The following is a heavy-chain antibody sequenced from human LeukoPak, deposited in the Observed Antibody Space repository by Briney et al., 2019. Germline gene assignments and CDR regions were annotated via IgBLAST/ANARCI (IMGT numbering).Heavy chain of an antibody. J-gene: IGHJ5*02. CDR3: ARYYYDSSGYYLPQDWFDP. CDR1: GYTFTSYY. Sequence: ASVKVSCKASGYTFTSYYMHWVRQAPGQGLEWMGIINPSGGSTSYAQKFQGRVTMTRNTSISTAYMELSSLRSEDTAVYYCARYYYDSSGYYLPQDWFDPWGQGTLVTVSS. V-gene: IGHV1-46*01. CDR2: INPSGGST. D-gene: IGHD3-22*01.